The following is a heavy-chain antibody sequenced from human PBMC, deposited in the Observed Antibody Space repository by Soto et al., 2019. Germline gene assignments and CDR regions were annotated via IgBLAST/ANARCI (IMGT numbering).Heavy chain of an antibody. J-gene: IGHJ4*02. D-gene: IGHD3-22*01. CDR3: ARGTPEIQYYYDSSGSGFDY. CDR1: GYTFTGYY. V-gene: IGHV1-2*02. CDR2: INPNSGGT. Sequence: ASVKVSCKASGYTFTGYYMHWVRQAPGQGLEWMGWINPNSGGTSYAQKFQGRVTMTRDTSISTAYMELSRLRSDDTAVYYCARGTPEIQYYYDSSGSGFDYWGQGTLVTVSS.